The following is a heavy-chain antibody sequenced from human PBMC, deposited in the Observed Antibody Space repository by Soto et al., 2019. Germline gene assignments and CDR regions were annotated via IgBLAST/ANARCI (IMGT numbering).Heavy chain of an antibody. CDR1: GFTFSSYG. V-gene: IGHV3-30*18. CDR3: AQGGKWEPGVLMDY. Sequence: QVQLVESGGGVVQPGRSLRLSCAASGFTFSSYGMHWVRQAPGKGLEWVAVISYDGSNKYYADSVKGRFTISRDNSKNTLYLQMNSLRAEDTAVYYCAQGGKWEPGVLMDYWGQGTLVTVSS. CDR2: ISYDGSNK. D-gene: IGHD1-26*01. J-gene: IGHJ4*02.